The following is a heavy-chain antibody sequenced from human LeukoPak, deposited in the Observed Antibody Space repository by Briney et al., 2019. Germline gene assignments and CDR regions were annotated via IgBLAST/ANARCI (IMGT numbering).Heavy chain of an antibody. Sequence: PGGSLRLSCAASGFTFSSYAMSWVRQAPGKGLEWVSVSVISGSGGGSGGSTYYADSVKGRFTISRDDSKNTLYLQMNNLRVEDTAVYYCGKHRSGIAASGSNYWGQGTLVSVSS. CDR1: GFTFSSYA. CDR3: GKHRSGIAASGSNY. D-gene: IGHD6-13*01. CDR2: SVISGSGGGSGGST. J-gene: IGHJ4*02. V-gene: IGHV3-23*01.